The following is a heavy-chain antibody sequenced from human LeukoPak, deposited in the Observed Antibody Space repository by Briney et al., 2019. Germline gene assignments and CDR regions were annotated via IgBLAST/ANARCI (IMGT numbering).Heavy chain of an antibody. Sequence: GGSLRLSYAVSGLSFSRFSMIWVRQAPGKGLEWVASVTGRSSYIYYADAVKGRFTISRDNVRNTLYLRMNSLRVEDSAVYYCARDPSLESNYGVYADFWGRGTLVTVSS. CDR3: ARDPSLESNYGVYADF. J-gene: IGHJ4*02. V-gene: IGHV3-21*06. CDR2: VTGRSSYI. CDR1: GLSFSRFS. D-gene: IGHD4-17*01.